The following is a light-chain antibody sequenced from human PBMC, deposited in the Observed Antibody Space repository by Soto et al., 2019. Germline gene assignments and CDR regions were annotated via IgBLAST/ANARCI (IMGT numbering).Light chain of an antibody. CDR2: DVT. J-gene: IGLJ3*02. Sequence: QSVLTQPASVSGSPGQSITISCTGTSSDVGDYDYVSWYQQHPGKAPKLMISDVTSWPSGVSNRFSGSKSGNTASLTISGLQAEDEADYYCSSYTSSSTWVFGGGTKLTVL. CDR3: SSYTSSSTWV. V-gene: IGLV2-14*01. CDR1: SSDVGDYDY.